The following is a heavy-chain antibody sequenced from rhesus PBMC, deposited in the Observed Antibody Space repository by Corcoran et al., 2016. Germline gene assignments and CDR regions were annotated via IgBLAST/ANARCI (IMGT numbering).Heavy chain of an antibody. CDR3: ARGKSYFDY. V-gene: IGHV4S2*01. Sequence: QVQLQESGPGLVKPSETLPLNCAVSGASISSNYLTWIRQAPGKGLEWIGRIYGSGGNTDYNPSLKSRVTILRDTSRNQFSLILSSVTAADTAVYYCARGKSYFDYWGQGVLVTVSS. CDR2: IYGSGGNT. J-gene: IGHJ4*01. CDR1: GASISSNY.